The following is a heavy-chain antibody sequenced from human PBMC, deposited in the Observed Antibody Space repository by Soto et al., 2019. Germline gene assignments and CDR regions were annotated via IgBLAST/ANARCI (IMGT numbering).Heavy chain of an antibody. CDR2: ISSGSSTI. CDR3: ARPSPQGNGMDV. J-gene: IGHJ6*02. CDR1: GFTFRSYS. V-gene: IGHV3-48*02. Sequence: GGSLRLSCAAYGFTFRSYSMNWVRQAPGKGLEWVSCISSGSSTIYYADSVKGRFTISRDNAKTSLYLHMNSLRDEDTAVYYCARPSPQGNGMDVWGQGTTVTVSS.